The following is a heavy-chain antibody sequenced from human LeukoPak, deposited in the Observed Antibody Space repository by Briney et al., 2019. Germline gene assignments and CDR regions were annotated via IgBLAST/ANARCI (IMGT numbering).Heavy chain of an antibody. D-gene: IGHD1-14*01. V-gene: IGHV3-21*01. J-gene: IGHJ4*02. CDR2: ISSSSSSYI. CDR3: ARDLPPPEVTPFDY. CDR1: GFTFSSYS. Sequence: GGSLRLSCAASGFTFSSYSMNWVRQAPGKGLEWVSSISSSSSSYIYYADSVKGRFTISRDNAKNSLYLQMNSLRAEDTAVYYCARDLPPPEVTPFDYWGQGTLVTVSS.